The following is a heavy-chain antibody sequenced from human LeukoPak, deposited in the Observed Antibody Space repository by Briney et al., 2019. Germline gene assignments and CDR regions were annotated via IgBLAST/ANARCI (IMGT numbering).Heavy chain of an antibody. CDR2: IYSGGST. Sequence: GGSLRLSCAASGLTLSNGYMNWVRQAPGGGVEGVSVIYSGGSTYYADSVKGRFTISRDFSENALYLQMNSLRADDTAVYYCARDRDGTGNYPLDYWGQGTLVIVFS. CDR3: ARDRDGTGNYPLDY. V-gene: IGHV3-53*01. J-gene: IGHJ4*02. CDR1: GLTLSNGY. D-gene: IGHD3-10*01.